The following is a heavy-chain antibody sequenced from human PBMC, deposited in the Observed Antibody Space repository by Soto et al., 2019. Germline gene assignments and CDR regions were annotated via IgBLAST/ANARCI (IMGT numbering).Heavy chain of an antibody. V-gene: IGHV4-39*01. CDR2: IFYDGSP. J-gene: IGHJ2*01. CDR3: VRTVGSSWFFDL. D-gene: IGHD3-10*01. Sequence: QLQLRQSGPGLVKPPEALSLTCSVSGASITSGDYYWGWIRQPPGKGLEWIGSIFYDGSPYYNPSLHSRLTLSVDTYKNQFSLKLNSATAADTAVYYCVRTVGSSWFFDLWGRGTLITVSS. CDR1: GASITSGDYY.